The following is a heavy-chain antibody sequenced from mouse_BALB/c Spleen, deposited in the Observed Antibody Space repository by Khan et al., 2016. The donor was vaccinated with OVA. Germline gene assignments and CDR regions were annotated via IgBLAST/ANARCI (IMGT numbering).Heavy chain of an antibody. Sequence: QVQLKQSGAELLKPGASVKISCKATGYTFSSYWIEWVEQRPGHGLEWIGNILPGIDNTNYNEKFQGKATFTADTSSNTTYMQLSSLTSEDSAVYYCARYRYGYGMDYWGQGTSVTVSS. V-gene: IGHV1-9*01. J-gene: IGHJ4*01. D-gene: IGHD2-14*01. CDR3: ARYRYGYGMDY. CDR1: GYTFSSYW. CDR2: ILPGIDNT.